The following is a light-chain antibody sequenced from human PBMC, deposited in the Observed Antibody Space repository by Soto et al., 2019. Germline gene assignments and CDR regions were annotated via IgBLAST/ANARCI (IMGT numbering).Light chain of an antibody. CDR1: QDIKNY. CDR3: QHYDTYWT. CDR2: DAS. V-gene: IGKV1-33*01. J-gene: IGKJ1*01. Sequence: DIQMTQSPSSLSASVGDRVTITCQTSQDIKNYLNWYQQKSGKAPKLLIYDASDLETGVPSRFSGSGSGTEFSLSSDSLQPDDFATYYCQHYDTYWTFGQGAQVDIK.